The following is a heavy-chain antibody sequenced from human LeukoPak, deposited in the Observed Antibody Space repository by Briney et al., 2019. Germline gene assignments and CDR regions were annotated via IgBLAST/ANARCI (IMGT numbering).Heavy chain of an antibody. V-gene: IGHV4-4*07. Sequence: SETLSLTRTVSRGSISHYYWSWIPQPPGKGLEWIGRISSSRSANYNPFLKSRVTMSVDTSKNQFSLKMSSVTAAATAVYYCGRDSAGRFGGWGQGTLVTVSS. CDR2: ISSSRSA. CDR3: GRDSAGRFGG. CDR1: RGSISHYY. D-gene: IGHD3-10*01. J-gene: IGHJ4*02.